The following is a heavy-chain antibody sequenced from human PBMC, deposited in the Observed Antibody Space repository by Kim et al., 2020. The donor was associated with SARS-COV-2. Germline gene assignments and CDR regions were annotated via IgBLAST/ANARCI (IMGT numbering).Heavy chain of an antibody. V-gene: IGHV3-48*02. CDR2: ITRSGTTT. CDR1: GFTLSAYY. D-gene: IGHD3-16*01. J-gene: IGHJ3*02. CDR3: VRDRMGGAFDI. Sequence: GGSLRLSCAASGFTLSAYYMNWVRRAPGKGLVWLSRITRSGTTTDYVNSVKGRFTISRDNAKNSLYLQMNSLRDEDTALYYCVRDRMGGAFDIWGQGTMVTVSS.